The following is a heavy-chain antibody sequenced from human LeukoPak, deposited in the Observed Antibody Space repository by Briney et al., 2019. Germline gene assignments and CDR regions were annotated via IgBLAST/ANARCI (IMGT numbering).Heavy chain of an antibody. J-gene: IGHJ4*02. D-gene: IGHD3-10*01. CDR1: GGTFSSYA. Sequence: ASVKVSCKASGGTFSSYAISWVRQAPGQGLEWMGRIIPILGIANYAQKFQGRVTITADKSTSTAYMELSSLRSEDTAVYYCARSDYYGSGSYRPLDYWGQGTLVTVSS. CDR2: IIPILGIA. V-gene: IGHV1-69*04. CDR3: ARSDYYGSGSYRPLDY.